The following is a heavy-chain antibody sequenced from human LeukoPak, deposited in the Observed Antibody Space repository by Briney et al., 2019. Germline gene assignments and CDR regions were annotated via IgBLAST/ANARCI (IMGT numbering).Heavy chain of an antibody. CDR2: INPSGGST. J-gene: IGHJ6*02. CDR1: GYTFTSYY. Sequence: ASVKVSCKASGYTFTSYYMHWVRQAPGQGLEWMGIINPSGGSTSYAQKFQGRVTMTRDTSTSTVYMELSSLRSEDTAVYYCARDHIVVVGYYYGMDVWGQGTTVTVSS. V-gene: IGHV1-46*01. CDR3: ARDHIVVVGYYYGMDV. D-gene: IGHD2-15*01.